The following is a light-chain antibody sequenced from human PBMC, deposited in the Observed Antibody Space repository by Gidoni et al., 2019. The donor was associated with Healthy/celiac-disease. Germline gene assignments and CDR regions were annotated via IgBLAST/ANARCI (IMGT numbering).Light chain of an antibody. V-gene: IGLV3-21*02. J-gene: IGLJ2*01. Sequence: SYVLTQPPSVSVAPGQTARITCGGNNIGSKSVHWYQQKPGQAPVLVVYDDRYRPSGIPERFSGSNSGNTATLTISRVEAGDEADYYCQVWDSSSDHVVFGGGTKLTVL. CDR2: DDR. CDR1: NIGSKS. CDR3: QVWDSSSDHVV.